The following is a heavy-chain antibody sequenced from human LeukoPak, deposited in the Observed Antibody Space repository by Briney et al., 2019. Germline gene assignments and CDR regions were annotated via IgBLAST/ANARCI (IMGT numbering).Heavy chain of an antibody. Sequence: NTSETLSLTCTLSGPSISSSSYYWGWVRQSPGKGLEWIGTVYYSGSTNYHPSVKSRVTLSIDTPKNQFSLRLSSVTAADTAVYYCASKSTAWTIDFWGQGTLVTVSS. J-gene: IGHJ4*02. D-gene: IGHD3/OR15-3a*01. CDR2: VYYSGST. V-gene: IGHV4-39*01. CDR1: GPSISSSSYY. CDR3: ASKSTAWTIDF.